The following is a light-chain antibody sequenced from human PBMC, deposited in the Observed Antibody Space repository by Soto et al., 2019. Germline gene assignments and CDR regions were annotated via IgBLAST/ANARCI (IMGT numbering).Light chain of an antibody. CDR3: QQYNIWPQT. CDR1: QSLRSS. V-gene: IGKV3-15*01. CDR2: GAS. Sequence: VMTQSPATLSVSPGERATLSCMASQSLRSSLAWYQQKPGQAPRLLIYGASTRATGIPARFSGSGSGTEFTLTISSLQSEDFAVYFCQQYNIWPQTFGQGTKVDIK. J-gene: IGKJ1*01.